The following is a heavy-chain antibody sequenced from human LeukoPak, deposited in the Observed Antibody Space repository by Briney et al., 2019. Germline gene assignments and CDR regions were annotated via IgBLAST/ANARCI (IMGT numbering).Heavy chain of an antibody. D-gene: IGHD4-17*01. CDR1: GFTFSSYG. J-gene: IGHJ5*02. CDR3: ARAPLSTVPLGWFDP. V-gene: IGHV3-33*01. CDR2: IWYDGSNK. Sequence: GGSLRLSCAASGFTFSSYGMHWVRQAPGKGLEWVAVIWYDGSNKYYADSVKGRFTISRDNSKNTLYLQMNSLRAEDTAVYYCARAPLSTVPLGWFDPWGQGTLVTVSS.